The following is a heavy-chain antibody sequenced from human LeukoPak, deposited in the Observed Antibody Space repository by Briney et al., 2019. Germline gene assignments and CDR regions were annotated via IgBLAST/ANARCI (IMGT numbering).Heavy chain of an antibody. CDR3: ARAVTGVAYYFDY. CDR1: GDSLSSGDYS. D-gene: IGHD6-19*01. Sequence: PSQTLSLTCAVAGDSLSSGDYSWSWIRQPPGKGLEGIGYIYHSGSTYYNPSLKSRVTRSVDGSTNQLSLRLSSVTAAATAVYYCARAVTGVAYYFDYWGQGTLVTVSS. CDR2: IYHSGST. V-gene: IGHV4-30-2*01. J-gene: IGHJ4*02.